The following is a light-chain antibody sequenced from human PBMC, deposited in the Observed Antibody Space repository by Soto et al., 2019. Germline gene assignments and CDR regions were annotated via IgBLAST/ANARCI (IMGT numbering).Light chain of an antibody. CDR2: DAS. CDR1: QSVASY. V-gene: IGKV3-15*01. J-gene: IGKJ4*01. CDR3: QQYHNWPPVT. Sequence: EIVLIGSPATLSLSQGERATLSCRASQSVASYLAWYQHKPGQAPRLLFYDASTRATGIPARFSGRGSGTEFSLTISSLQSEDFAVYYCQQYHNWPPVTFGGGSKVAIK.